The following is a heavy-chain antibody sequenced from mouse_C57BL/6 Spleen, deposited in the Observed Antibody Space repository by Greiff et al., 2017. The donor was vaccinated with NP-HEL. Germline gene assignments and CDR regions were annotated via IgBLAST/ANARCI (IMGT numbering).Heavy chain of an antibody. CDR1: GYTFTDYT. D-gene: IGHD2-5*01. Sequence: QVQLQQSDAELVKPGASVKISCKVSGYTFTDYTIHWMKQRPEQGLEWIGYIYPRDGSTKYNEKFKGKATLTADKSSSTAYMHLNSLTSEDSAVYFCAGRGSNYRVYAMDYWGQGTSVTVSS. CDR2: IYPRDGST. V-gene: IGHV1-78*01. J-gene: IGHJ4*01. CDR3: AGRGSNYRVYAMDY.